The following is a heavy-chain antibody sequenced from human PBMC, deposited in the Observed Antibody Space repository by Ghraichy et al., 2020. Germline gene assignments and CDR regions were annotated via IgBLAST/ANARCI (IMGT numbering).Heavy chain of an antibody. J-gene: IGHJ6*03. D-gene: IGHD1-26*01. CDR3: ARGTYSGSYYSYYYYMDV. V-gene: IGHV4-34*01. CDR1: GGSFSGYY. Sequence: SQTLSLTCGVYGGSFSGYYWSWIRQPPGKGLEWIGEINHSGSTNYNPSLKSRFTISVDTSKNQFSLKLSSVTAADTAVYYCARGTYSGSYYSYYYYMDVWGKGTTVTVSS. CDR2: INHSGST.